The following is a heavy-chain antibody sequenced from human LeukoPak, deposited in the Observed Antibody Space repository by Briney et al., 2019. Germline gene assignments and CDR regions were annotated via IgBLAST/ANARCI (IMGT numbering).Heavy chain of an antibody. CDR2: IYYSGST. V-gene: IGHV4-31*03. D-gene: IGHD3-3*01. Sequence: SETLSLTCTVSGGSISSGGYYWSWIRQHPGKGLEWIGYIYYSGSTYYNPSLKSRVTISVDTSKNQFSLKLSSVTAADTAVYYCARAHWSGYYTIDDASDIWGQGTMVTVSS. J-gene: IGHJ3*02. CDR1: GGSISSGGYY. CDR3: ARAHWSGYYTIDDASDI.